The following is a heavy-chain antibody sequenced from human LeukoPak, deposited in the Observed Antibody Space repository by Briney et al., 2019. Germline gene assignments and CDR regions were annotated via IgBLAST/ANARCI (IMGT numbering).Heavy chain of an antibody. D-gene: IGHD2-2*01. CDR1: GYTFTGYY. Sequence: ASVKVSCKASGYTFTGYYMHWVRQAPGQGLEWMGWINPNSGGTNYAQKFQGRVTMTRDTSISTAYMELSRLRSDDTAVYYCAREDSSTSYYYMDVWGKGTTVTVSS. J-gene: IGHJ6*03. CDR3: AREDSSTSYYYMDV. CDR2: INPNSGGT. V-gene: IGHV1-2*02.